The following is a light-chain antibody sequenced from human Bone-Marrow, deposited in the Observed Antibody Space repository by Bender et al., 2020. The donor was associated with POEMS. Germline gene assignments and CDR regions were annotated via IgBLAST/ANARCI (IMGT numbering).Light chain of an antibody. J-gene: IGLJ3*02. CDR1: SSDVGSYDL. CDR2: DVN. V-gene: IGLV2-14*02. Sequence: QSALTQPASVSGSPGQSITISCTGTSSDVGSYDLVSWYQQYPGKAPKLMILDVNNRPSGVSNRFSGSESGNTASLSISGLQAGDEADYFWISYTSSSPLVFGGGPKQTVL. CDR3: ISYTSSSPLV.